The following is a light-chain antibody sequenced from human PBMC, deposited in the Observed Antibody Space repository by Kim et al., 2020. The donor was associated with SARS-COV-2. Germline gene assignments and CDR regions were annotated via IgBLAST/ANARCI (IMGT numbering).Light chain of an antibody. CDR3: QQTYITPPA. V-gene: IGKV1-39*01. CDR2: GAP. CDR1: QSISTY. J-gene: IGKJ1*01. Sequence: ASVGDRVTITLRASQSISTYFSWYQQKPGKAPQLLLSGAPPMQSGGPSRFSGGGSGTDFSLTISSLHPEDFATYYCQQTYITPPAFGQGTKVDIK.